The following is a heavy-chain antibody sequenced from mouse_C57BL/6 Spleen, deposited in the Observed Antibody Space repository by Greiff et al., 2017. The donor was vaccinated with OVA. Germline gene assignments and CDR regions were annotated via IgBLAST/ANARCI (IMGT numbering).Heavy chain of an antibody. CDR1: GYTFTSYW. CDR3: ARDYGSSYYFDY. CDR2: IYPGSGST. V-gene: IGHV1-55*01. Sequence: QVQLQQSGAELVKPGASVKMSCKASGYTFTSYWITWVKQRPGQGLEWIGDIYPGSGSTNYNEKFKSKSTLTVDTSSSTAYMQLSSLTSEDSAVYYCARDYGSSYYFDYWAKAPLSQSPQ. J-gene: IGHJ2*01. D-gene: IGHD1-1*01.